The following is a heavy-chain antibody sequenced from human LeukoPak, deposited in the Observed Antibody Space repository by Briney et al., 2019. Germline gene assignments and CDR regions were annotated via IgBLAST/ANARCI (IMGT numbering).Heavy chain of an antibody. J-gene: IGHJ6*02. CDR3: ARALVGGYYYGMDV. CDR2: VNSDGSYT. Sequence: PGGSLRLSCAASGFTFSSYWMNWVRQAPGKGLVWVSRVNSDGSYTSYADSVKGRFTISRDNAKNTLYLQMNSLRAEDTAVYYCARALVGGYYYGMDVWGQGTTVTVSS. D-gene: IGHD2-15*01. V-gene: IGHV3-74*01. CDR1: GFTFSSYW.